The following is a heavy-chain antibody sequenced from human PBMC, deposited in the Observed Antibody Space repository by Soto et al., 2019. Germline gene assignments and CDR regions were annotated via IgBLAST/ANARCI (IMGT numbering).Heavy chain of an antibody. CDR1: GGSISSGGYY. D-gene: IGHD1-1*01. CDR3: ARSPRTGASAAHAFDI. Sequence: QVQLQESGPGLVKPSQTLSLTCTVSGGSISSGGYYWSWIRQHPGKGLEWIGYIYYSGSTYYNPSLKSRVTISVDTSKNQFSLQLSSVTAADTAVYYCARSPRTGASAAHAFDIWGQGTMVTVSS. J-gene: IGHJ3*02. V-gene: IGHV4-31*03. CDR2: IYYSGST.